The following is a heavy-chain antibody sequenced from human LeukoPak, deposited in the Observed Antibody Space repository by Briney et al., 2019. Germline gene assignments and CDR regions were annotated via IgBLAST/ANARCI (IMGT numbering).Heavy chain of an antibody. CDR3: AKGFDH. CDR1: GFTFSTYG. Sequence: GGSLRLSCVASGFTFSTYGMAWVRQHPGKGLEWISAITGNGDDTYYADSVKGRFTISRDNSKNTLYLQMNSLRAEDTAVYYCAKGFDHWGQGTLVTVSS. V-gene: IGHV3-23*01. J-gene: IGHJ4*02. CDR2: ITGNGDDT.